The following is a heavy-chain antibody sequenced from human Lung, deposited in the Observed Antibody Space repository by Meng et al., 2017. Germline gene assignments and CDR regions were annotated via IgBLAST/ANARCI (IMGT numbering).Heavy chain of an antibody. V-gene: IGHV3-74*03. CDR3: ARESGYFEY. J-gene: IGHJ4*02. CDR1: GFTFRCYW. CDR2: IRGDGGSI. Sequence: EMRLVEVGAGLVQPGGSLRPACAASGFTFRCYWMHWFRQAPGKGLAGVSRIRGDGGSIVYADSVKGRFTISRDNAKNTLFLQMNSLRAEDTAVYYCARESGYFEYWGQGILVTVSS.